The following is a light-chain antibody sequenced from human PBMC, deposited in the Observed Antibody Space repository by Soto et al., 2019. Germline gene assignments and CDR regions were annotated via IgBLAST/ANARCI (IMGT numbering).Light chain of an antibody. CDR3: QQGHNWPLT. J-gene: IGKJ2*01. Sequence: ERVMTQSPATLSVSPGERATLSCRASQSISSELAWYQQKPGQPPRLLIYSASTRATGVPARFTGSGSGSEFPLTISGLQSEDFAVYYCQQGHNWPLTLGQGTRLEI. V-gene: IGKV3-15*01. CDR1: QSISSE. CDR2: SAS.